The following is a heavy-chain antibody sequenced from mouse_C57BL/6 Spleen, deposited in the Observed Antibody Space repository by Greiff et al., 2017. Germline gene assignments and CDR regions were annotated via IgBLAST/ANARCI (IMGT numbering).Heavy chain of an antibody. J-gene: IGHJ4*01. D-gene: IGHD1-1*01. CDR1: GYSFTDYN. CDR2: INPNYGTT. V-gene: IGHV1-39*01. Sequence: QLQQSGPELVKPGASVKISCKASGYSFTDYNMNWVKQSNGKSLEWIGVINPNYGTTSYNQKFKGKATLTVDQSSSTAYMQLNSLTSEDSAVYYCARTTVVATDYAMDYWGQGTSVTVSS. CDR3: ARTTVVATDYAMDY.